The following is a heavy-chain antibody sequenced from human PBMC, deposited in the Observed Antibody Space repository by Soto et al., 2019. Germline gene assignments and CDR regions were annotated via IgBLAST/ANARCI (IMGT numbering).Heavy chain of an antibody. Sequence: ASVKVSCKASGYTFTSYGINWVRQATGQGLEWMGWMNPNSCNTGYAQKFQGRVTMTRNTSISTAYLELSSLRSEDTAVYYCARWPDGYYYYGMDVWGQGTTVTVSS. J-gene: IGHJ6*02. CDR2: MNPNSCNT. CDR3: ARWPDGYYYYGMDV. CDR1: GYTFTSYG. V-gene: IGHV1-8*02.